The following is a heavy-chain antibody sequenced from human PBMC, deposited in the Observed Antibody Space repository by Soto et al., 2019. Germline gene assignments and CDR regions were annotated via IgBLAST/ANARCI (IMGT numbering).Heavy chain of an antibody. V-gene: IGHV4-30-4*01. CDR3: ARGRDYYDSSGAFDF. CDR1: GGSISSGDYY. D-gene: IGHD3-22*01. CDR2: IYDSGSTYYN. Sequence: QVQLQKSGPGLVKPSQTLSLTCTVSGGSISSGDYYWSWIRQPPGKGLEWVGYIYDSGSTYYNYYNPSLKSRLTISRDTSKDQISLELSSVTAADTAVYYCARGRDYYDSSGAFDFWGQGTMVTVSS. J-gene: IGHJ3*01.